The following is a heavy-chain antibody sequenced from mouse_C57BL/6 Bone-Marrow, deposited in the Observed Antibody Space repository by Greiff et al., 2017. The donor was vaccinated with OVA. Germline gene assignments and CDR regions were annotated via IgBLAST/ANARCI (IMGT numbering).Heavy chain of an antibody. CDR2: ISDGGSYT. J-gene: IGHJ2*01. V-gene: IGHV5-4*01. Sequence: EVQRVESGGGLVKPGGSLKLSCAASGFTFSSYAMSWVRQTPEKRLEWVATISDGGSYTYYPDNVKGRFTISRDNAKNNLYLQMSHLKSEDTAMYYCARDNYYGLDYWGQGTTLTVSS. CDR3: ARDNYYGLDY. CDR1: GFTFSSYA. D-gene: IGHD1-1*01.